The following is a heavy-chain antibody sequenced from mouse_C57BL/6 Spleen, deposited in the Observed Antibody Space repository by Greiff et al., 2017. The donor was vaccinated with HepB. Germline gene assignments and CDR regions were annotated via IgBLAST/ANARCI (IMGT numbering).Heavy chain of an antibody. Sequence: QVHVKQPGAELVKPGASVKLSCKASGYTFTSYWMHWVKQRPGQGLEWIGMIHPNSGSTNYNEKFKSKATLTVDKSSSTAYMQLSSLTSEDSAVYYCAKTITTVAYAMDYWGQGTSVTVSS. CDR2: IHPNSGST. D-gene: IGHD1-1*01. CDR1: GYTFTSYW. J-gene: IGHJ4*01. V-gene: IGHV1-64*01. CDR3: AKTITTVAYAMDY.